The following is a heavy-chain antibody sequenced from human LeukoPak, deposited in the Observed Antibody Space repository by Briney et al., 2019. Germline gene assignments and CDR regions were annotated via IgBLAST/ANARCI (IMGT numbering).Heavy chain of an antibody. CDR2: ISAYNGNT. CDR1: GYTFTSYG. Sequence: ASVKVSCKASGYTFTSYGISWVRQAPGQGLEWMGWISAYNGNTNYAQKLQGRVTMTTDTSTSTAYMELRSLRSDDTAVYYCARFCSSTSCYQAAFDIWGQGTMVTVSS. D-gene: IGHD2-2*01. CDR3: ARFCSSTSCYQAAFDI. J-gene: IGHJ3*02. V-gene: IGHV1-18*01.